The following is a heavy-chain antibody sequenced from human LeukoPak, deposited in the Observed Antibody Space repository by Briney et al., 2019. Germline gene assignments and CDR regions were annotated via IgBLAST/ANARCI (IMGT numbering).Heavy chain of an antibody. CDR2: IIPIFGTA. CDR3: ARNSGDGYSSHWFDP. V-gene: IGHV1-69*06. D-gene: IGHD5-24*01. J-gene: IGHJ5*02. Sequence: ASVKVSCKASVGTFSSYTISWVRQAPGQGLEWMGGIIPIFGTANYAQKFQGRVTITADKSTSTAYMELSSLRAEDTAVYYCARNSGDGYSSHWFDPWGQGTLVTVSS. CDR1: VGTFSSYT.